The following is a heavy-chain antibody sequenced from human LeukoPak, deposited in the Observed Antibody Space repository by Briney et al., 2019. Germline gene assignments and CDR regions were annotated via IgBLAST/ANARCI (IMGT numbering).Heavy chain of an antibody. D-gene: IGHD4-17*01. J-gene: IGHJ4*02. Sequence: GGSLRLSCAASGFTFDDYAMHWARHAPGKGLEWVSGISWNSGSIGYADSVKGRFTISRDNAKNSLYLQMNSLRAEDTALYYCAKDKFYYGDYSAGFDYWGQGTLVTVSS. V-gene: IGHV3-9*01. CDR3: AKDKFYYGDYSAGFDY. CDR2: ISWNSGSI. CDR1: GFTFDDYA.